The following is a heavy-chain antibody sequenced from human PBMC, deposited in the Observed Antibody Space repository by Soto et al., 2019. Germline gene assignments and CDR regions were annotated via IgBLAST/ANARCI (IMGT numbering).Heavy chain of an antibody. Sequence: QVQLVESGGGVVQPGRSLRLSCAASGFTFSNYGMHWVRQAPGKGLEWVAVISYDGSNKYYADSVKGRFTISRDNSKNTLYLPMNSLRAEDTAVYYCAKDRGYTWNYPGYWGQGTLVTVSS. CDR3: AKDRGYTWNYPGY. J-gene: IGHJ4*02. D-gene: IGHD1-7*01. CDR1: GFTFSNYG. V-gene: IGHV3-30*18. CDR2: ISYDGSNK.